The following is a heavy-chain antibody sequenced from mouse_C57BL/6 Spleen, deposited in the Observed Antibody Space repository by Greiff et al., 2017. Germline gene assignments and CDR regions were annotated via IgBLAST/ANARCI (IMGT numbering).Heavy chain of an antibody. J-gene: IGHJ2*01. Sequence: VQRVESGAELMKPGASVKLSCKATGYTFTGYGIEWVKQRPGHGLEWIGEILPGSGSTNYNEKFKGKDTFTADTSSHTAYMQLRSLTTEDSAINYCARVIRHRRLHGYFDYWGQGTTLTVSS. D-gene: IGHD3-2*02. V-gene: IGHV1-9*01. CDR2: ILPGSGST. CDR3: ARVIRHRRLHGYFDY. CDR1: GYTFTGYG.